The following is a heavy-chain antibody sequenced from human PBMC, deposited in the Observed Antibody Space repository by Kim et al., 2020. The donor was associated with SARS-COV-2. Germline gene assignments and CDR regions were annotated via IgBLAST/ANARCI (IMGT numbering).Heavy chain of an antibody. V-gene: IGHV5-51*01. J-gene: IGHJ3*02. D-gene: IGHD2-21*02. CDR3: VRLWGGNFPDAFDI. Sequence: SPSFQGQVTISADKSISTAYLQWSSLKASDTAMYYCVRLWGGNFPDAFDIWGQGTMVTVSS.